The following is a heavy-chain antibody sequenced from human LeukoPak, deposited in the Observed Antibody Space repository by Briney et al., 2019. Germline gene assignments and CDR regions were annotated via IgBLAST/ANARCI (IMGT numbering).Heavy chain of an antibody. Sequence: PGGSLRLSCAVSGFTFSSYAMSWVRQAPGKGLEWVSAISGSGGSTYYADSVKGRFTISRDNSKNTLYLQMNSLRAEDTAVYCCAKPWSGGDNFDYWGQGTLVTVSS. CDR3: AKPWSGGDNFDY. CDR1: GFTFSSYA. D-gene: IGHD2-21*01. V-gene: IGHV3-23*01. J-gene: IGHJ4*02. CDR2: ISGSGGST.